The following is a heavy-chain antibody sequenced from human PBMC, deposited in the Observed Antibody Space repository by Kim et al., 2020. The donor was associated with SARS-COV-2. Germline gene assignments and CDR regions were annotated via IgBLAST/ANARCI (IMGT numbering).Heavy chain of an antibody. CDR2: ISYDGSNK. V-gene: IGHV3-33*05. Sequence: GGSLRLSCAASGFTFSSYGMHWVRQAPGKGLEWVAVISYDGSNKYYADSVKGRFTISRENSKNTLYLQMNSLRAEDTAVYYCASTDYYGSGSYRPVDVWGQGTTVTVSS. D-gene: IGHD3-10*01. CDR1: GFTFSSYG. J-gene: IGHJ6*02. CDR3: ASTDYYGSGSYRPVDV.